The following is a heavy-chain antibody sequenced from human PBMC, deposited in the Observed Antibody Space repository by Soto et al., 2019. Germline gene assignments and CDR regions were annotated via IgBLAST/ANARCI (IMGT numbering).Heavy chain of an antibody. J-gene: IGHJ5*02. D-gene: IGHD3-16*01. CDR1: GYTFTTYY. CDR2: INPSGGRT. Sequence: QVQLVQSGAEVKKPGASVRISCKASGYTFTTYYMHWVRQAPGQGLEWIGIINPSGGRTTYAQNFQGRVTMTRDTSTSTVYMEVSSLRSEDTVIYYCARDGCLTAPCAGGGNWFDPWGQGTPVTVSS. V-gene: IGHV1-46*01. CDR3: ARDGCLTAPCAGGGNWFDP.